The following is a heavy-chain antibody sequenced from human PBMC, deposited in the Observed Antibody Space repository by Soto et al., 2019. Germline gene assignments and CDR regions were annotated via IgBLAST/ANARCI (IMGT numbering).Heavy chain of an antibody. V-gene: IGHV1-69*13. CDR3: ARDRTVLGYCSSTSCYPYYGMDV. CDR2: IIPIFGTA. D-gene: IGHD2-2*01. CDR1: GGTFSSYA. J-gene: IGHJ6*02. Sequence: SVKVSCKASGGTFSSYAISWVRQAPGQGLEWMGGIIPIFGTANYAQKFQGRVTITADESTSTAYMELSSLRSEDTAVYYCARDRTVLGYCSSTSCYPYYGMDVWGQGTTVTVSS.